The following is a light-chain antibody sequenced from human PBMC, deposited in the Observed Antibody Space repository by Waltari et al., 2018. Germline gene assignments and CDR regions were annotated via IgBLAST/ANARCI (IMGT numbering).Light chain of an antibody. Sequence: EVVLTQSPATLSLSPGERATLPCRASHRVSNLLAWYQQKPGQAPRLLIYDASNTATGIPARFSGSGSGTDFTLTISSLEPEDFAVYYCQQRRTWPLTFGGGTTVEI. V-gene: IGKV3-11*01. J-gene: IGKJ4*01. CDR1: HRVSNL. CDR3: QQRRTWPLT. CDR2: DAS.